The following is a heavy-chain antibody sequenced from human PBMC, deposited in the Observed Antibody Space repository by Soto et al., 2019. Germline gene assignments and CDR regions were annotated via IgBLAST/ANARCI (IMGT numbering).Heavy chain of an antibody. V-gene: IGHV3-7*04. Sequence: EVQLVESGGGLVQPGGSLRLTCAASGFSLRGYWMSWVRQAPGKGLEWVANIKQDGSDKRYVDSVKGRFTISRDNAENSLYLKMNSVRAGDTAVYYCGRGGGNFDQWGQGTLVTVSS. CDR2: IKQDGSDK. CDR3: GRGGGNFDQ. J-gene: IGHJ4*02. D-gene: IGHD3-16*01. CDR1: GFSLRGYW.